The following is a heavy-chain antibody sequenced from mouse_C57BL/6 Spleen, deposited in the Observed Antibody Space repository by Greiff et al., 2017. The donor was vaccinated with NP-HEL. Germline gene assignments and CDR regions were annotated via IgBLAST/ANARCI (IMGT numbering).Heavy chain of an antibody. V-gene: IGHV1-26*01. D-gene: IGHD4-1*01. Sequence: EVQLQQSGPELVKPGASVKISCKASGYTFTDYYMNWVKQSHGKSLEWIGDINPNNGGTSYNQKFKGKATLTVDKSSSTAYMELRSLTSEDSAVYYCARKGLGRGRYFDYWGQGTTLTVSS. J-gene: IGHJ2*01. CDR1: GYTFTDYY. CDR2: INPNNGGT. CDR3: ARKGLGRGRYFDY.